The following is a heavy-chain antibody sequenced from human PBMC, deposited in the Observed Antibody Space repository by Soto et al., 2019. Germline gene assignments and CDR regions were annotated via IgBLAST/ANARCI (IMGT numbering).Heavy chain of an antibody. D-gene: IGHD3-10*02. CDR3: ASRMCSGRFYFDS. V-gene: IGHV4-34*01. J-gene: IGHJ4*02. CDR1: GGSFSGYY. CDR2: INASGST. Sequence: QVHLQQWGAGLLKPSETLSLTCAVYGGSFSGYYWSWIRQSPGKGLEWIGEINASGSTNYNPSHRGRVTLSIDTSNNQFSLNLNSLTAADTAVFYCASRMCSGRFYFDSWGQGTLVTVSS.